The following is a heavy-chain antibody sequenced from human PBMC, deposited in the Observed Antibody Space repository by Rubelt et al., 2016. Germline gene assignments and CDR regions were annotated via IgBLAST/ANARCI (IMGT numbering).Heavy chain of an antibody. CDR2: ISYDGKNK. CDR1: FA. Sequence: FAMHWVRQAPGKGLEWVSVISYDGKNKYYADSVEGRFTISRDNSKSTLYLQMNSLRPEDTAVYYCARGSYGNGGDYWGQGTLVTVSS. CDR3: ARGSYGNGGDY. V-gene: IGHV3-30*04. J-gene: IGHJ4*02. D-gene: IGHD3-16*01.